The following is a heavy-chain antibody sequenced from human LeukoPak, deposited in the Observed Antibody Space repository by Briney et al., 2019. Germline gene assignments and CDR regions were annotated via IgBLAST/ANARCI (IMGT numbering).Heavy chain of an antibody. D-gene: IGHD2-2*01. CDR3: ARWKPVVVPAAMKVNPYYYYGMDV. Sequence: GGSLRLSCAASGFTVSSNYMSWVRQAPGKGLEWVSVIYSGGSTYYADSVKGRFTISRDNSKNTLYLQMNSLRAEDTAVYYCARWKPVVVPAAMKVNPYYYYGMDVWGQGTTVTVSS. CDR2: IYSGGST. V-gene: IGHV3-53*01. CDR1: GFTVSSNY. J-gene: IGHJ6*02.